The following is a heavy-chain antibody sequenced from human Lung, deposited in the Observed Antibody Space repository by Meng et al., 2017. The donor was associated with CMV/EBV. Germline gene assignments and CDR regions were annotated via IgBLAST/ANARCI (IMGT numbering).Heavy chain of an antibody. V-gene: IGHV5-51*01. J-gene: IGHJ5*02. D-gene: IGHD6-19*01. Sequence: ESLKISCKASGYSFTTYWIGWVRQMPGKGLEWMGIIYPGDSDTRYSPSFEGQVTISADKSISTAYLQWSSLKASDTAMYYCARRRSRGPWQYGIAAWGQGTXVNGAS. CDR1: GYSFTTYW. CDR3: ARRRSRGPWQYGIAA. CDR2: IYPGDSDT.